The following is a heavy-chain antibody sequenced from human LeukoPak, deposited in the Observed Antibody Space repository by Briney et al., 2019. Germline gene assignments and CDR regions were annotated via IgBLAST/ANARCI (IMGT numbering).Heavy chain of an antibody. CDR3: ASGPGDGYSPAPSDY. Sequence: GGSLRLSCAASGFTFSSYEMNWVRQAPGKGLEWVSYISSSGSTIYCADSVKGRFTISRDNSKNTLYLQMNSLRAEDTAVYYFASGPGDGYSPAPSDYWGQGTLVTVSS. V-gene: IGHV3-48*03. CDR2: ISSSGSTI. D-gene: IGHD3-22*01. J-gene: IGHJ4*02. CDR1: GFTFSSYE.